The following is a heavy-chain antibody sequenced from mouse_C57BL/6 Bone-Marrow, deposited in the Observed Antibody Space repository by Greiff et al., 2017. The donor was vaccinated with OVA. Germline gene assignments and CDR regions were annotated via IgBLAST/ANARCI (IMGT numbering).Heavy chain of an antibody. CDR2: IHPNSGST. CDR1: GYTFTSYW. Sequence: QVQLQQPGAELVKPGASVKLSCKASGYTFTSYWMHWVKQRPGQGLEWIGMIHPNSGSTNYNEKLQSKATLTVDKSSSTAYMQLSSLTSEDSAVYYCARAYGSYYFDYWGQGTTLTVSS. D-gene: IGHD1-1*01. CDR3: ARAYGSYYFDY. V-gene: IGHV1-64*01. J-gene: IGHJ2*01.